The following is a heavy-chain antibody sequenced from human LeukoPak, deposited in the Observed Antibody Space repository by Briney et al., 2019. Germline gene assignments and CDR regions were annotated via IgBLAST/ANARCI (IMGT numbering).Heavy chain of an antibody. V-gene: IGHV4-4*07. D-gene: IGHD6-19*01. J-gene: IGHJ6*03. Sequence: SETLSLTCTVSGGSISSYYWSWIRQPAGKGLEWIGRIYTSGSTNYNPSLKSRVTMSVDTSKNQFSLKLSSVTAADTAVYYCARGGGRAVAANGTNYYYYYYMDVWGKGTTVTISS. CDR1: GGSISSYY. CDR2: IYTSGST. CDR3: ARGGGRAVAANGTNYYYYYYMDV.